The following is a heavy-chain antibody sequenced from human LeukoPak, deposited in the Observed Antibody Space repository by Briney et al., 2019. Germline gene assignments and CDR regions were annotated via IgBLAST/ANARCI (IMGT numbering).Heavy chain of an antibody. V-gene: IGHV4-31*03. J-gene: IGHJ4*02. Sequence: SETLSLTCTVSGGSISSGGYYWCWIRQHPGKGLEWIGYIYYSGSTYYNPSLKSRVTISVDTSKNQFSLKLSSVTAADTAVYYCASDYYGSGSYWYWGQGTLVTVSS. D-gene: IGHD3-10*01. CDR2: IYYSGST. CDR3: ASDYYGSGSYWY. CDR1: GGSISSGGYY.